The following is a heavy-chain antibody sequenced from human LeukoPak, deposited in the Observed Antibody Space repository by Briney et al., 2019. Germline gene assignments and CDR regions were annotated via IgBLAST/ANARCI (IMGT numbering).Heavy chain of an antibody. CDR2: IYYSGST. J-gene: IGHJ4*02. CDR3: ARGSKAIFGVVIAYDY. CDR1: GGSISSGGYY. Sequence: SETLSLTCTVSGGSISSGGYYWSWIRQPPGKGLEWIGYIYYSGSTNYNPSLKSRVTISVDTSKNQFSLRLSSVTAADTAVYYCARGSKAIFGVVIAYDYWGQGTLVTVSS. D-gene: IGHD3-3*01. V-gene: IGHV4-61*08.